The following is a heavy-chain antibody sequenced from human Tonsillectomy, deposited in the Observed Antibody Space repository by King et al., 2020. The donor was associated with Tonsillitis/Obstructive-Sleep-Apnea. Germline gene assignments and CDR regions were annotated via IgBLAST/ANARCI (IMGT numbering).Heavy chain of an antibody. CDR2: INYSGST. D-gene: IGHD4-17*01. V-gene: IGHV4-39*01. Sequence: QLQESGPGLVKPSETLSLTCTVSGDSISSSVYYWGWIRQPPGKGLEWIGRINYSGSTYYNPSLKSRGTKSVDTSKNQFSLKLRSVTAADTAVYYFARHVPHGDVQLNYMDVWGEGTTVTVSS. CDR3: ARHVPHGDVQLNYMDV. J-gene: IGHJ6*03. CDR1: GDSISSSVYY.